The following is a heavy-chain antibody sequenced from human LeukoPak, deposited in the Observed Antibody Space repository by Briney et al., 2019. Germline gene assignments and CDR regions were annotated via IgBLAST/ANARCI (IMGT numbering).Heavy chain of an antibody. D-gene: IGHD4-17*01. V-gene: IGHV4-61*02. CDR1: GGSISSGIHY. J-gene: IGHJ5*02. CDR2: IYTSGST. Sequence: SETLSLTCIVSGGSISSGIHYWSWIRQPAGKGLEWIGRIYTSGSTNYNPSLKSRVTISGDTSKNQFSLKLSSVTAADTAVYYCAREDYGDYATGNWFDPWGQGTLVTVSS. CDR3: AREDYGDYATGNWFDP.